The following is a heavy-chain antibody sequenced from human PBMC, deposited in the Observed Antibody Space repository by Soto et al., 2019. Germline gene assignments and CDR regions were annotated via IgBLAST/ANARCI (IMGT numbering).Heavy chain of an antibody. Sequence: QVQLQESGPGLVKPSQTLSLTCTVSGGSISSDDSYWSWIRQPPGKGLEWIGYIYYSGSTYYNPSLKSRVTISVDTCKNQFSLKLNSVTAADTAVYYCARDRGGYERIDDWGQGTLVTVSS. V-gene: IGHV4-30-4*01. CDR2: IYYSGST. J-gene: IGHJ4*02. CDR1: GGSISSDDSY. D-gene: IGHD5-12*01. CDR3: ARDRGGYERIDD.